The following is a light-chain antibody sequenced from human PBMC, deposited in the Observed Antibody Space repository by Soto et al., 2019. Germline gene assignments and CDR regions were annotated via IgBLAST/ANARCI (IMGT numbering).Light chain of an antibody. V-gene: IGKV3-20*01. Sequence: EIVLTQSPGTLSLSPGERATLSCRASQSVSSTYIAWYQQNPGQAPRLLIYGASSRATGIPDRFSGSGSGTDFTLTIRRLEPEDFAVYFYQQYGRSPPFTFGQGTKVEIK. CDR1: QSVSSTY. J-gene: IGKJ2*01. CDR2: GAS. CDR3: QQYGRSPPFT.